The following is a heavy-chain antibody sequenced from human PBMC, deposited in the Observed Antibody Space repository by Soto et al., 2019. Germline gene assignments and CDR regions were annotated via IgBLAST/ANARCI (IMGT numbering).Heavy chain of an antibody. CDR3: AAMSLAVNTWEWELLSPFDY. CDR2: IYYSGST. Sequence: QLQLQESGPGLVKPSETLSLTCTVSGGSISSSSYYWGWIRQPPGKGLEWIGSIYYSGSTYYNPSLKSRVTISVDTSKNQFSLKLSSVTAADTAVYCCAAMSLAVNTWEWELLSPFDYWGQGTLVTVSS. D-gene: IGHD1-26*01. J-gene: IGHJ4*02. V-gene: IGHV4-39*01. CDR1: GGSISSSSYY.